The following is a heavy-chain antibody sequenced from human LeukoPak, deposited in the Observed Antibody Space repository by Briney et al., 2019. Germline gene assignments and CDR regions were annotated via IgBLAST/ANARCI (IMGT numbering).Heavy chain of an antibody. CDR2: INHSGST. J-gene: IGHJ4*02. D-gene: IGHD3-10*01. CDR3: ARVIYYYGSGSPRRQYYFDY. V-gene: IGHV4-34*01. Sequence: SETLSLTCAVYGRSFSGYYWSWIRQPPGKGLEWIGEINHSGSTNYNPSLKSRVTISVDTSKNQFSLKLSSVTAADTAVYYCARVIYYYGSGSPRRQYYFDYWGQGTLVTVSS. CDR1: GRSFSGYY.